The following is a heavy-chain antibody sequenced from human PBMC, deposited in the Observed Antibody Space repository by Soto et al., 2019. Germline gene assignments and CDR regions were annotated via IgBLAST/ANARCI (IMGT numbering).Heavy chain of an antibody. CDR2: IYYSGST. CDR1: GGSISSRGYY. J-gene: IGHJ5*02. Sequence: QLQLQESGPGLVKPSETLSLTCTVSGGSISSRGYYWGWIRQPPGKGLEWIGTIYYSGSTYYNPSLKIRVTISVDTPKNQFFLKLSSVTAADTAVYYCATSNWFDPWGQGTLVTVTS. CDR3: ATSNWFDP. V-gene: IGHV4-39*01.